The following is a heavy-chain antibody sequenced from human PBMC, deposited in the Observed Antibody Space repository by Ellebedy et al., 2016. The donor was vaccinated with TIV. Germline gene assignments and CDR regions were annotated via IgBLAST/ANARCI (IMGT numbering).Heavy chain of an antibody. Sequence: ASVKVSXXASGYTFTSYYMHWVRQAPGQGLEWMGIINPSGGSTSYAQKFQGRVTMTRDTSISTAYMELSRLRSDDTAVYYCAREVPRGDYGMDVWGQGTTVTVSS. CDR2: INPSGGST. CDR3: AREVPRGDYGMDV. D-gene: IGHD3-10*01. J-gene: IGHJ6*02. V-gene: IGHV1-46*01. CDR1: GYTFTSYY.